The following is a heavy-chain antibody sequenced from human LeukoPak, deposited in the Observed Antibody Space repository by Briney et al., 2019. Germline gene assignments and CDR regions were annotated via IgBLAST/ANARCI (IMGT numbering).Heavy chain of an antibody. Sequence: SETLSLTCTVSGGSISSSSYYWGWIRQPPGKGLEWVGSIYYSGSTYYSRSLKSRGTISVDTSKNQFSLRLSSVTAADTAVYYCARPDQIRHNWNDPPPGAFDIWGQGTMVTVSS. V-gene: IGHV4-39*01. J-gene: IGHJ3*02. D-gene: IGHD1-1*01. CDR1: GGSISSSSYY. CDR2: IYYSGST. CDR3: ARPDQIRHNWNDPPPGAFDI.